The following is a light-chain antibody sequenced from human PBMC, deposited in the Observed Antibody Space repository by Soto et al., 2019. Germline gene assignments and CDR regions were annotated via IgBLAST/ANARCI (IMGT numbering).Light chain of an antibody. J-gene: IGLJ3*02. CDR2: EVS. CDR3: SSYAGSNNLV. V-gene: IGLV2-8*01. CDR1: SNDVGGYNY. Sequence: QSALTQPPSASGSPGQSVTISCTGTSNDVGGYNYVSWYQHHPGKAPQLMIYEVSRRPSGVPDRFSGSRSGKTASLTVSGLQAEDEADYYCSSYAGSNNLVFGGGTKVTVL.